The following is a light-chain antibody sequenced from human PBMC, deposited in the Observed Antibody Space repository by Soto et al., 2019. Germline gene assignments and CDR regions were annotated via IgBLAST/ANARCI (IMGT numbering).Light chain of an antibody. CDR1: SNDIGPYNY. J-gene: IGLJ2*01. V-gene: IGLV2-14*03. Sequence: QSALTQPASVCGSPGQSITISCTGTSNDIGPYNYVSWYQQHPGKAPKLLIYDVTNRASGVSDRFSGSKSGRTASLTISGLQAEDEADYYCSSYTSIIAVVFGGGTKLTVL. CDR3: SSYTSIIAVV. CDR2: DVT.